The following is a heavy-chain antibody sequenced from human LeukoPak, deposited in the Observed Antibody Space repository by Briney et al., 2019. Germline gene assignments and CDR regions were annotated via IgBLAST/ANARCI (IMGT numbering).Heavy chain of an antibody. Sequence: PGGSLRLSCAASGFTFSSYAMSWVRQAPGKGLEWVSAISGSGGSTYYADSVKGRFTISRDNSKNTLYLQMNSLRAEDTAVYYCSPPAGYSYGLFDYWGQGTLVTVSS. D-gene: IGHD5-18*01. CDR1: GFTFSSYA. CDR2: ISGSGGST. CDR3: SPPAGYSYGLFDY. V-gene: IGHV3-23*01. J-gene: IGHJ4*02.